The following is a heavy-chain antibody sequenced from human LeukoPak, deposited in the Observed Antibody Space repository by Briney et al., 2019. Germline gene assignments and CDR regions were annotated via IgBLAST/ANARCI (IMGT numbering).Heavy chain of an antibody. Sequence: PSETLSLTCTVSGGSISATTFYWGWIRQPPGKGLEWIGSIYYSGSTFYNPSLKSRVTISVDTSKNQFSLRLTSVTAADTAVYYCAKSYRGDSSGYYPDDPFDYWGQGTLVTVSS. CDR2: IYYSGST. CDR1: GGSISATTFY. V-gene: IGHV4-39*01. D-gene: IGHD3-22*01. CDR3: AKSYRGDSSGYYPDDPFDY. J-gene: IGHJ4*02.